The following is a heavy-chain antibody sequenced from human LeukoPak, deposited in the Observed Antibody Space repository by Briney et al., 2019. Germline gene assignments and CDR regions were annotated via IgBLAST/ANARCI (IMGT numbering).Heavy chain of an antibody. J-gene: IGHJ4*02. V-gene: IGHV3-21*06. Sequence: PGGSLRLSCVASGFIFSDYGIQWVRQAPGKGLEWLSSLDSSGAYIFYADSVKGRFIISRDNAKNSLYLQMNSLRVEDTAVYYCLRGDRRDYWGQGTLVTVSS. CDR2: LDSSGAYI. CDR3: LRGDRRDY. CDR1: GFIFSDYG.